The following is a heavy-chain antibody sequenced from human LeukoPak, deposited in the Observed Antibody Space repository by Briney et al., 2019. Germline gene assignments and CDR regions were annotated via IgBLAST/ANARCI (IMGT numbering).Heavy chain of an antibody. CDR3: ARGDSSSWITRGNWFDP. V-gene: IGHV4-59*01. J-gene: IGHJ5*02. D-gene: IGHD6-6*01. Sequence: PSETLSLTCTVSGGSISSYYWSWIRQPPGKGLEWIGYIYYSGSTNYNPSLKSRVTISVDTSKNQFSLKLSSVTAADTAVYYCARGDSSSWITRGNWFDPWGQGTLVTASS. CDR1: GGSISSYY. CDR2: IYYSGST.